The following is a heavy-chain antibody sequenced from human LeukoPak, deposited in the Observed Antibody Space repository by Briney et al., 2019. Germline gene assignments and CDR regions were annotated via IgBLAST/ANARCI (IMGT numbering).Heavy chain of an antibody. CDR3: ARDFIAAAGTFFDY. CDR2: IYGSGST. D-gene: IGHD6-13*01. J-gene: IGHJ4*02. V-gene: IGHV4-59*12. CDR1: GGSISSYY. Sequence: SETLSLTCTVSGGSISSYYWSWIRQPPGKGLEWIGHIYGSGSTNYNPSLKSRVTLSVDTSKNQFSLKLSSVTAADTAVYYCARDFIAAAGTFFDYWGQGTLVTVSS.